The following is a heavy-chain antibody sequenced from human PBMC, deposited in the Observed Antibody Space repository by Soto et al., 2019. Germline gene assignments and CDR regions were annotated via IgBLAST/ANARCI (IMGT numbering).Heavy chain of an antibody. V-gene: IGHV5-51*03. Sequence: EVQLVQSGAEVKKPGESLKISCKGSGYSFTSYWIGWVRQMPGKGLEWMGIIYPGDSDTRYSPSFQGQVTISADKSISTAYRQWSSLKASDTAMYYCARLPYYYGSGGYFDYWGQGTLVTVSS. J-gene: IGHJ4*02. CDR2: IYPGDSDT. CDR3: ARLPYYYGSGGYFDY. CDR1: GYSFTSYW. D-gene: IGHD3-10*01.